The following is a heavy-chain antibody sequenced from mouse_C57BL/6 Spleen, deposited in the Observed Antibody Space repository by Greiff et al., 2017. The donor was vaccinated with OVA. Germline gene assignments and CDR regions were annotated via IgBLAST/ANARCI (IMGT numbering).Heavy chain of an antibody. V-gene: IGHV2-9-1*01. CDR1: GFSLTSYA. CDR2: IWTGGGT. CDR3: ARVVNYYGSSFYWYFDV. J-gene: IGHJ1*03. Sequence: QVQLQQSGPGLVAPSQSLSITCTVSGFSLTSYAISWVRQPPGKGLEWLGVIWTGGGTNYNSALKSRLSISKDNSKSQVFLKMNSLQTDDTARYYCARVVNYYGSSFYWYFDVWGTGTTVTVSS. D-gene: IGHD1-1*01.